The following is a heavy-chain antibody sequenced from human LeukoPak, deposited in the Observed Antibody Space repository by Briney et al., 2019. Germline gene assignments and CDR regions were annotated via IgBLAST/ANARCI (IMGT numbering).Heavy chain of an antibody. CDR3: ARDARNSGSYTFDY. V-gene: IGHV1-18*01. J-gene: IGHJ4*02. CDR1: GYTFTSYG. D-gene: IGHD1-26*01. CDR2: ISAYNDNT. Sequence: VKVSCKASGYTFTSYGISWVRQAPGQGLEWMGWISAYNDNTNYAQKLQGRGTMTTDTSTSTAYMELRSLRSDDTAVYYCARDARNSGSYTFDYWGQGTLVTVSS.